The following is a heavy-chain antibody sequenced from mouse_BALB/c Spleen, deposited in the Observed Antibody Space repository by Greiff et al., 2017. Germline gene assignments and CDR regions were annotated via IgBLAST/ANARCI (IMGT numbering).Heavy chain of an antibody. Sequence: VQLQQSGPELVKPGASVKISCKASGYSFTGYYMHWVKQSHVKSLEWIGRINPYNGATSYNQNFKDKASLTVDKSSSTAYMELHSLTSEDSAVYYCASLVPAYYRYDAPAYWGQGTLVTVSA. CDR1: GYSFTGYY. J-gene: IGHJ3*01. D-gene: IGHD2-14*01. V-gene: IGHV1-31*01. CDR2: INPYNGAT. CDR3: ASLVPAYYRYDAPAY.